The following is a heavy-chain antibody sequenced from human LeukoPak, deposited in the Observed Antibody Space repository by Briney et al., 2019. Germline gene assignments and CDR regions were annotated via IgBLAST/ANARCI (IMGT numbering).Heavy chain of an antibody. CDR2: ISYTGGNE. CDR3: AREGGDLGAFYV. J-gene: IGHJ3*01. V-gene: IGHV3-30*04. Sequence: PGRSLRLSCAASGLYFDSHAMHWVREAPGKGLEWVAFISYTGGNEYYADPVKGRFTISRDNSKNTLYLQMNSLRSEDTAVYFCAREGGDLGAFYVWGHGIVVTASS. CDR1: GLYFDSHA. D-gene: IGHD3-10*01.